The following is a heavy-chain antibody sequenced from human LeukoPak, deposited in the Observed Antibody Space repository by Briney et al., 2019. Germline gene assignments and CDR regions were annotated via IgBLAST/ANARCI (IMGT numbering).Heavy chain of an antibody. V-gene: IGHV3-48*03. Sequence: GGSLRLSCTASGFTFGDYAMDWVRQAPGKGLEWVSFISTGDSTISYADSVKGRFTISRDNAKNSLFLQMNSLRAEDTAVYYCARGNTYFDYWGQGTLVTVSS. D-gene: IGHD3-10*01. CDR2: ISTGDSTI. CDR3: ARGNTYFDY. CDR1: GFTFGDYA. J-gene: IGHJ4*02.